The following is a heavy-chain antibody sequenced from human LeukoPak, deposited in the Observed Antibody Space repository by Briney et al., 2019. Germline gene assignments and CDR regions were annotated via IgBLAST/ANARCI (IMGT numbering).Heavy chain of an antibody. Sequence: KSGGSLRLSCTVSGFTVISNSWSWVRQAPGKGLEWVSIISSGSSAIFSADALKGRFTISRDDAKNLLYLDMNSLRAEDTAVYYCARGHTAVTRHFDFWGQGTLVTVSS. CDR1: GFTVISNS. CDR2: ISSGSSAI. V-gene: IGHV3-21*01. D-gene: IGHD4-17*01. J-gene: IGHJ4*02. CDR3: ARGHTAVTRHFDF.